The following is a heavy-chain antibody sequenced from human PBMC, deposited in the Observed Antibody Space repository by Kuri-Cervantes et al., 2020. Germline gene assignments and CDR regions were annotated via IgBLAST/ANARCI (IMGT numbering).Heavy chain of an antibody. CDR1: GFTFSSYA. CDR2: IIPIFGTA. D-gene: IGHD3-22*01. V-gene: IGHV1-69*01. J-gene: IGHJ4*02. Sequence: SCAASGFTFSSYAISWVRQAPGQGLEWMGGIIPIFGTANYAQKFQGRVTITADESTSTAYMELSSLRSEDTAVYYCAIYSGYYYGPSPFDYWGQGTLVTVSS. CDR3: AIYSGYYYGPSPFDY.